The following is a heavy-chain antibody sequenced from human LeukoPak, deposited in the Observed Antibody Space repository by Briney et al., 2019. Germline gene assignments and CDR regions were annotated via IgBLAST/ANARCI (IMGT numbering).Heavy chain of an antibody. V-gene: IGHV3-23*01. J-gene: IGHJ4*02. Sequence: GGSLRLSCAASGFTFSSYGMHWVRQAPGKGLEWVSTMSGSGGHTYYSDSVKGRFTISRDNSKNTLYLQLNSLRAEDTAFYYCAKDPYWGQGTLVTVSS. CDR1: GFTFSSYG. CDR3: AKDPY. CDR2: MSGSGGHT.